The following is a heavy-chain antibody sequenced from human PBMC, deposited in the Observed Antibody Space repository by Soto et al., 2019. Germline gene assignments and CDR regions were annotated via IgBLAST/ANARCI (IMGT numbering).Heavy chain of an antibody. CDR1: GYTFTSYA. CDR3: ARQVQYCTNGVCYNWFDP. Sequence: QVQLVQSVAEVKKPGASVKVSCKASGYTFTSYAMHWVRQAPGQRREWMGWINAGNGNTKYSQKFQGRVTITRDTSGSTAYMELSSLRSEDTAVYYCARQVQYCTNGVCYNWFDPWGQGTLVTVSS. V-gene: IGHV1-3*01. J-gene: IGHJ5*02. CDR2: INAGNGNT. D-gene: IGHD2-8*01.